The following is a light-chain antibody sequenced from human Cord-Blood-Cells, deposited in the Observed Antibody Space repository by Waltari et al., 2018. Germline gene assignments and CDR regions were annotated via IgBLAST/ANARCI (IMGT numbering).Light chain of an antibody. V-gene: IGLV3-1*01. CDR2: QDS. CDR3: QAWDSSTVV. Sequence: SYELTQPPSASVSPGQTASITCPGDKLGDKYACWYQQKPGQAPVLVIYQDSNRPSVIPERFSGSNSGNTATLTISGTQAMDEADYYCQAWDSSTVVFGGGTKLTVL. CDR1: KLGDKY. J-gene: IGLJ2*01.